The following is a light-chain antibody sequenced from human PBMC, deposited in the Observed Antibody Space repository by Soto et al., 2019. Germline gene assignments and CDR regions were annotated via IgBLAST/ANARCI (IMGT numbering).Light chain of an antibody. CDR3: SSYPITNTLQFV. J-gene: IGLJ1*01. CDR2: EVT. V-gene: IGLV2-14*01. Sequence: QSVLTQPASVSGSPGQSITISCTGTRHDVGGYNYVSWYQQYPGKSPKLLIYEVTHRPSGVSNRFSGSKSGNTASLTISGLQAEDEADYYCSSYPITNTLQFVFGTGTKVTVL. CDR1: RHDVGGYNY.